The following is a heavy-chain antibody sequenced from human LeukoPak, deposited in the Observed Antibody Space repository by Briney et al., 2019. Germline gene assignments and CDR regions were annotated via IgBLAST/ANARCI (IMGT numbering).Heavy chain of an antibody. J-gene: IGHJ4*02. CDR2: ISYDGSNK. Sequence: GGSLRLSCAAPGFTFSSYGMHWVRQAPGKGLEWVAVISYDGSNKYYADSVKGRFTISRDNSKNTLYLQMNSLRAEDTAVYYCAKSRVVAATDYWGQGTLVTVSS. CDR3: AKSRVVAATDY. D-gene: IGHD2-15*01. CDR1: GFTFSSYG. V-gene: IGHV3-30*18.